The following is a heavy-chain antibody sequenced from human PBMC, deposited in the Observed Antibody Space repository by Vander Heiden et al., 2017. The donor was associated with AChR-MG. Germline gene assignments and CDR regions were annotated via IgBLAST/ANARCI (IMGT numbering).Heavy chain of an antibody. J-gene: IGHJ6*02. CDR3: ARSQNMVRGVTYYYYGMDV. CDR2: ISAYKGNT. CDR1: GYTVTSYG. Sequence: QVQLVQSGAEVKKPGASVKVSCKASGYTVTSYGISWVRQAPGQGLEWMGWISAYKGNTNYAQKLQGRVTMTTDTSTSTAYMELRSLRSDDTAVYYCARSQNMVRGVTYYYYGMDVWGQGTTVTVSS. D-gene: IGHD3-10*01. V-gene: IGHV1-18*01.